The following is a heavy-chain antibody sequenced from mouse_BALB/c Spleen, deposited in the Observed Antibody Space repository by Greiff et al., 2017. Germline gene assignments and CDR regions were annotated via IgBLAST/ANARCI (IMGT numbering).Heavy chain of an antibody. CDR3: ARDLRDFDY. Sequence: EVQLVESGGGLVQPGGSLKLSCAASGFTFSSYGMSWVRQTPDKRLELVATINSNGGSTYYPASVKGRFTISRDNAKNTLYLQLSSLKSEDTAMYYCARDLRDFDYWGQGTTLTVSS. J-gene: IGHJ2*01. D-gene: IGHD3-1*01. CDR2: INSNGGST. V-gene: IGHV5-6-3*01. CDR1: GFTFSSYG.